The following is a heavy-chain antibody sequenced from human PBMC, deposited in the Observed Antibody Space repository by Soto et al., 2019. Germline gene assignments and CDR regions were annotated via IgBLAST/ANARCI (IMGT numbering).Heavy chain of an antibody. CDR3: ARVQTWYSSGWKVRKPGEYFQH. CDR2: IIPIFGTA. D-gene: IGHD6-19*01. CDR1: GGTFSSYA. J-gene: IGHJ1*01. V-gene: IGHV1-69*01. Sequence: QVQLVQSGAEVKKPGSSVKVSCKASGGTFSSYAISWVRQAPGQGLEWMGGIIPIFGTANYAQKFQGRVTITADESTSTAYMELSSLRSEDTAVYYCARVQTWYSSGWKVRKPGEYFQHWGQGTLVTVSS.